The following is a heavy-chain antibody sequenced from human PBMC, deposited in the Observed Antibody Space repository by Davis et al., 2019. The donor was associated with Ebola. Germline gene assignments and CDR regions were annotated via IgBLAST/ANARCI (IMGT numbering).Heavy chain of an antibody. CDR3: ARAPYYYDVSGFYGDY. V-gene: IGHV5-51*01. D-gene: IGHD3-22*01. CDR2: IYPGDSDT. J-gene: IGHJ4*02. Sequence: GESLKISCTGSGYSFTSYWIAWVRQMHGKGLEWEGIIYPGDSDTRYSPSLLGQVSLSADKSINTAYLQLRSLKASDTAMYYCARAPYYYDVSGFYGDYWGQGTLVTVSS. CDR1: GYSFTSYW.